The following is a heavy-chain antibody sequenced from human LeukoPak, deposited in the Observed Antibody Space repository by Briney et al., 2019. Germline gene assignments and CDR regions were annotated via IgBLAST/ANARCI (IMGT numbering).Heavy chain of an antibody. CDR1: GGSISSGGYS. J-gene: IGHJ4*02. CDR2: IYHNGST. V-gene: IGHV4-30-2*01. CDR3: ARRSSGRPVDY. D-gene: IGHD3-3*01. Sequence: PSETLSLTCAVSGGSISSGGYSWSWIRQPPGKGLEWIGYIYHNGSTYYNPSLKSRVTISVDRSKNQFSLKLSSVTAADTAVYYCARRSSGRPVDYWGQGTLVTVSS.